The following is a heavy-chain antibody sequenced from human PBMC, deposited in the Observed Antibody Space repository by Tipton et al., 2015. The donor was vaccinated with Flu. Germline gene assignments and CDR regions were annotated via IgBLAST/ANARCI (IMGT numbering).Heavy chain of an antibody. CDR1: GGSISSSDYY. CDR3: ARRVLYCGGDCYNCFDP. D-gene: IGHD2-21*01. CDR2: IYYSGNT. Sequence: TLSLTCTVSGGSISSSDYYWGWIRQPPGKGLEWIGSIYYSGNTYYSPSLKSRVTISVDTSKNHFSLQLSSVTAADTAVYYCARRVLYCGGDCYNCFDPWGQGTLVTVSS. J-gene: IGHJ5*02. V-gene: IGHV4-39*02.